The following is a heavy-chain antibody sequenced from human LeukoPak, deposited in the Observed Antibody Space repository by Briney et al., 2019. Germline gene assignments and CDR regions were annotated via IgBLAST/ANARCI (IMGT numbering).Heavy chain of an antibody. CDR1: GGSISSSSYY. J-gene: IGHJ4*02. Sequence: SETLSLTCTVSGGSISSSSYYWGWIRQPPGKGLGWIGSIYYSGSTYYNPSLKSRVTISVDTSKNQFSLKLSSVTAADTAVYYCARQYGGYNGNFDFWGQGTLVTVSS. V-gene: IGHV4-39*01. CDR3: ARQYGGYNGNFDF. D-gene: IGHD5-12*01. CDR2: IYYSGST.